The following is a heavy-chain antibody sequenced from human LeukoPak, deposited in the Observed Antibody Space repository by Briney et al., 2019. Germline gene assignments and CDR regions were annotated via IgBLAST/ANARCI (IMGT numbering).Heavy chain of an antibody. V-gene: IGHV4-38-2*02. CDR2: IYHSGST. J-gene: IGHJ3*02. CDR1: GYSISSGYY. D-gene: IGHD3-22*01. CDR3: AREGYYYDSSGYPHDAFDI. Sequence: SETLSLTCTVSGYSISSGYYWGWIRQPPGKGLEWIGSIYHSGSTYYNPSLKSRVTISVDTSKNQFSLKLSPVTAADTAVYYCAREGYYYDSSGYPHDAFDIWGQGTMVTVSS.